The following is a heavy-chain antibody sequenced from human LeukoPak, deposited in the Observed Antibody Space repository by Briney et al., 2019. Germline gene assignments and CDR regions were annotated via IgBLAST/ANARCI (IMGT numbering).Heavy chain of an antibody. D-gene: IGHD6-13*01. J-gene: IGHJ4*02. Sequence: SETLSLTCTVSGGSISSNSYYWGWIRQPPGKGLEWIGSIYYSGSTYYNPSLKSRVTISVDTSKNQFSLKLSSVTAADTAVYYCARQGYSSSWYDYWGQGTLVTVSS. CDR3: ARQGYSSSWYDY. V-gene: IGHV4-39*01. CDR1: GGSISSNSYY. CDR2: IYYSGST.